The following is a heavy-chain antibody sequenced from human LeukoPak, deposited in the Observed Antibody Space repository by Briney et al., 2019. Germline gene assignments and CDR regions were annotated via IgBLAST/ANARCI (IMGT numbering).Heavy chain of an antibody. V-gene: IGHV1-18*01. CDR1: GYTFTNYD. CDR3: AREGECSSTSCYEVALIDY. J-gene: IGHJ4*02. D-gene: IGHD2-2*01. Sequence: ASVKVSCKTSGYTFTNYDINWVRQAPGQGLEWMGWISAYNGNTNYAQKLQGRVTMTTDTSTSTAYMELSRLRSDDTAVYYCAREGECSSTSCYEVALIDYWGQGTLVTVSS. CDR2: ISAYNGNT.